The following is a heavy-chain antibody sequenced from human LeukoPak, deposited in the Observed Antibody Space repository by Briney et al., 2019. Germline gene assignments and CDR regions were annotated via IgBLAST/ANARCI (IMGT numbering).Heavy chain of an antibody. CDR1: GFTVSSNY. CDR3: ASLIWFGDLDI. J-gene: IGHJ3*02. CDR2: IYSGGST. Sequence: PGGSLRLSCAASGFTVSSNYMSWVRQAPGKGLEWVSVIYSGGSTCYADSAKGGFTISRDNSKNTLYLQMNSLRAEDTAVYYCASLIWFGDLDIWGQGTMVTVSS. D-gene: IGHD3-10*01. V-gene: IGHV3-53*01.